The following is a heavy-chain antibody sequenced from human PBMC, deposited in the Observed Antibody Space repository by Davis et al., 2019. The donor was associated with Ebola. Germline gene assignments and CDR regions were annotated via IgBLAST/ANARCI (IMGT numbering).Heavy chain of an antibody. J-gene: IGHJ6*02. CDR2: IKQDGSEK. Sequence: GESLKISCAASGFTFSSYWMSWVRQAPGKGLEWVANIKQDGSEKYYVDSVKGRFTISRDNAKNSLYLQMNSLRAEDTAVYYCAREGLYDILTGWGEYYYYGMDVWGQGTTVTVSS. D-gene: IGHD3-9*01. CDR1: GFTFSSYW. V-gene: IGHV3-7*01. CDR3: AREGLYDILTGWGEYYYYGMDV.